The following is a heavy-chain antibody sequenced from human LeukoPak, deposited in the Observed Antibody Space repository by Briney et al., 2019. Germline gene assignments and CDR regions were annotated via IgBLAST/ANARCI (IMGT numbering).Heavy chain of an antibody. D-gene: IGHD3-16*02. CDR1: GDSVSSNSAA. J-gene: IGHJ4*02. CDR3: ARGVRSSRLGELSYDY. CDR2: TYYRSKWYN. V-gene: IGHV6-1*01. Sequence: PSQTLSLTCAISGDSVSSNSAAWSWIRQSPSRGLEWLGRTYYRSKWYNDYAVSVKSRITINPDTSKNQFSLQLNSVTPEDTAVYYCARGVRSSRLGELSYDYWGQGTLVTVSS.